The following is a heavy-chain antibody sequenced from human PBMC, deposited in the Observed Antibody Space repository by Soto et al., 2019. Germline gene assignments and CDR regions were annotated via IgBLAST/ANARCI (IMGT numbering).Heavy chain of an antibody. V-gene: IGHV3-23*01. Sequence: VRLSCAASGFTFSSYAMSWVRQALGKGLEWVSAISGSGGSTYYADSVKGRFTISRDNSKNTLYLQMNSLRAEDTAVYYCAKASYDILTGPDYWGQGTLVTVSS. J-gene: IGHJ4*02. CDR1: GFTFSSYA. CDR2: ISGSGGST. D-gene: IGHD3-9*01. CDR3: AKASYDILTGPDY.